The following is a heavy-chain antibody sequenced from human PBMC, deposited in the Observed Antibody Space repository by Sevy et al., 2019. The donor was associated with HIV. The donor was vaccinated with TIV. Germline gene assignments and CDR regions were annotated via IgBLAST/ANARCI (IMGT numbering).Heavy chain of an antibody. J-gene: IGHJ4*02. CDR1: GFTFGDYA. Sequence: GGSLRLSCTASGFTFGDYAMSWVRQAPGTGLEWVGFIRSKAYGGTTEYAASVKGRFTISRDDSKSIAYLQMNSLKTEDTAVYYCTRATYYYDSSGYYYSGYWGQGTLVTVSS. CDR3: TRATYYYDSSGYYYSGY. V-gene: IGHV3-49*04. D-gene: IGHD3-22*01. CDR2: IRSKAYGGTT.